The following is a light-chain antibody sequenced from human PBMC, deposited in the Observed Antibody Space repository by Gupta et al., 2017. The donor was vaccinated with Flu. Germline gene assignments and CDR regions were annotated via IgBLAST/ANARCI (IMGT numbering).Light chain of an antibody. CDR3: QLRSNGPWT. CDR2: DAF. J-gene: IGKJ1*01. CDR1: QSIGTY. V-gene: IGKV3-11*01. Sequence: EAVLTQSPAILSLSPGERATLSCRASQSIGTYLAWYQQKPGQAPRLLIFDAFNRATGTPARFSGSGSGTDFTLTISSLEPEDFAVYFCQLRSNGPWTFGQGTKVEI.